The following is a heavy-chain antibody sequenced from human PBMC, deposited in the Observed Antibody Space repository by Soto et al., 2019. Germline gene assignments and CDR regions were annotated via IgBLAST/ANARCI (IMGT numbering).Heavy chain of an antibody. J-gene: IGHJ6*02. Sequence: QVQLQESGPGLVKPSETLSLLCFVSGEAVGSGQSYWNWVRQAPGKGLEWVGQTAVTGAMKNSASLNSRVTMSVAPSKNQISLTLTSVTAADSATYFCARGRADSAGSSFGRRMDVWGQGTTVTVAS. CDR3: ARGRADSAGSSFGRRMDV. V-gene: IGHV4-61*01. CDR2: TAVTGAM. CDR1: GEAVGSGQSY. D-gene: IGHD3-10*01.